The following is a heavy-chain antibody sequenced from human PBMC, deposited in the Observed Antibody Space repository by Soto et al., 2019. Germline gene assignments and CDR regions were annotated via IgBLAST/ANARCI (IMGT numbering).Heavy chain of an antibody. V-gene: IGHV3-74*01. J-gene: IGHJ5*02. CDR2: INSDGTTT. CDR1: GFTFSNYW. Sequence: GGSLRRSCAASGFTFSNYWMHWVRQAPGKGLVWVSRINSDGTTTDYADSVKGRFTISRDNAKNTLYLQMNSLRAEDTAVYYCARDHCSTTSCYTVWFDPWGQGTLVTVS. D-gene: IGHD2-2*02. CDR3: ARDHCSTTSCYTVWFDP.